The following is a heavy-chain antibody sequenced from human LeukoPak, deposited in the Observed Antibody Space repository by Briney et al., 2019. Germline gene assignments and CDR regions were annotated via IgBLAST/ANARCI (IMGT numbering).Heavy chain of an antibody. CDR2: ISAYNGNT. V-gene: IGHV1-18*04. J-gene: IGHJ6*04. D-gene: IGHD3-10*01. CDR1: GYTFISYG. Sequence: ASVKVSCKASGYTFISYGISWVGQAPGQGLEWMGWISAYNGNTNYAQKLQGRVTMTTDTSTSTAYMELRSLRSDDTAVYYCARPMVRSLYSYAMHVWGKGPTVTLSS. CDR3: ARPMVRSLYSYAMHV.